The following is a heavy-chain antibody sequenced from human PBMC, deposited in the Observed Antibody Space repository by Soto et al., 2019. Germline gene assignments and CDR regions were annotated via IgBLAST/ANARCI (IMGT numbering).Heavy chain of an antibody. D-gene: IGHD7-27*01. V-gene: IGHV4-39*01. CDR3: ARPGPFNWFDP. CDR1: GYSVTSSDYY. Sequence: SETLSLTCSVSGYSVTSSDYYWAWIRQPPGKGLEWIGSMFYSGLTYYNPSLKSRVTLSVDTSKNQFSVRLNSVTAADTAVYYCARPGPFNWFDPWGQGTLVTVSS. CDR2: MFYSGLT. J-gene: IGHJ5*02.